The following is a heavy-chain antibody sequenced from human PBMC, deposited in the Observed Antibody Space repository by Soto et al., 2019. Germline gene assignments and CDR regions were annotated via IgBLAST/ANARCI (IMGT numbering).Heavy chain of an antibody. J-gene: IGHJ6*02. V-gene: IGHV3-9*01. Sequence: EVQLVESGGGLVQPGRSLRLSCAASGFTFDDYAMHWVRQAPGKGLEWVSGISWNSGSIGYADSVKGRFTISRDNAKNSLYLQMNSLRAEDTALYYCAKAISTYYYYYGMDVWGQGTTVTVSS. CDR1: GFTFDDYA. CDR2: ISWNSGSI. CDR3: AKAISTYYYYYGMDV.